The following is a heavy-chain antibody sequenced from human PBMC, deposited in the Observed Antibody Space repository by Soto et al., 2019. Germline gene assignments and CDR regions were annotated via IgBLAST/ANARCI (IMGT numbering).Heavy chain of an antibody. Sequence: GASVKASCMASGYKFTSQDNSWVRQDPGQALEWMGWISAYNGNTNYAQKLQGRVTMTTDTSTSTAYMELRSLRSDDTAVYYCARDLGSSWYWGWFDPWGQGTLVTVSS. D-gene: IGHD6-13*01. CDR1: GYKFTSQD. J-gene: IGHJ5*02. V-gene: IGHV1-18*01. CDR3: ARDLGSSWYWGWFDP. CDR2: ISAYNGNT.